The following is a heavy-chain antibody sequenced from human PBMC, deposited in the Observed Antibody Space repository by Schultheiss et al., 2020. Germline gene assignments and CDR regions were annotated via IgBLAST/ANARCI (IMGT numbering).Heavy chain of an antibody. CDR1: GGSISSSSYY. J-gene: IGHJ6*03. V-gene: IGHV4-30-4*02. CDR3: ARATGTTFYFYYYYYMDV. CDR2: ISHSGST. D-gene: IGHD1-1*01. Sequence: SETLSLTCTVSGGSISSSSYYWSWIRQPPGKGLEWIGYISHSGSTYYNPSLKSRVTISVDTSKNQFSLKLSSVTAADTAVYYCARATGTTFYFYYYYYMDVWGKGTTVTVSS.